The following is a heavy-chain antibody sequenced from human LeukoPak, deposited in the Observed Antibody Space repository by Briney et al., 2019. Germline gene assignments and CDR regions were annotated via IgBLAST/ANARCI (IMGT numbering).Heavy chain of an antibody. CDR1: GITFTDYW. J-gene: IGHJ4*02. Sequence: GGSLSLSCVVSGITFTDYWMSWVRQAPGQGRELIGNIKPDGSETHYVDSVKGRFTMSRDNAENLLYLHMNGLRAEDTAVYYCATTWPTLNYWGQGTLVTVSS. V-gene: IGHV3-7*01. CDR3: ATTWPTLNY. CDR2: IKPDGSET.